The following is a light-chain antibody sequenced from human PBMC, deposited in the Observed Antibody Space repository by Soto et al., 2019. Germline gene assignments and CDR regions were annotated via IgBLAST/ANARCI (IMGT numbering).Light chain of an antibody. CDR1: SSDVGGYNY. Sequence: QSALTQPASASGSPGQSITISCTGTSSDVGGYNYVSWYQQYPGSAPKLMIYDVSNRPSGVSNRFSGSKSANTASLTISGLQAEDEADYYCSSYTSSSTYVFGTGTKVTVL. V-gene: IGLV2-14*01. J-gene: IGLJ1*01. CDR3: SSYTSSSTYV. CDR2: DVS.